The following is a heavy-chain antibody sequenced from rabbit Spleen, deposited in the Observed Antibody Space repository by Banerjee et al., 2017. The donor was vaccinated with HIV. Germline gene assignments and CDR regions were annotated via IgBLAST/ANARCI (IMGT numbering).Heavy chain of an antibody. Sequence: QEQLVESGGGLVQPGASLTLTCTASGLDFSSDSYMCWVRQAPGKGLEWIACIYGGGTNGATYYATWAKGRFTVSKSASTTVTLQMTSLTAADTATYFCARDTTNTGGDAFNLWGPGTLVTVS. CDR1: GLDFSSDSY. J-gene: IGHJ4*01. V-gene: IGHV1S45*01. CDR3: ARDTTNTGGDAFNL. CDR2: IYGGGTNGAT. D-gene: IGHD1-1*01.